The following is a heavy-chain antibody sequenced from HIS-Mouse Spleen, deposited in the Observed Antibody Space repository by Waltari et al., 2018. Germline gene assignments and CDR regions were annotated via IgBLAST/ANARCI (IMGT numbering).Heavy chain of an antibody. CDR3: ARDGGRITGTTDY. D-gene: IGHD1-7*01. CDR1: GFALTGCY. CDR2: INPNSGGT. V-gene: IGHV1-2*02. Sequence: QVQMVQSGAEVKKPGDSVKVSCKASGFALTGCYMPWVRQGPGQGLEWMGWINPNSGGTNYAQKLQGRVTMTRDTSISTAYMELSRLRSDDTAVYYCARDGGRITGTTDYWGQGTLVTVSS. J-gene: IGHJ4*02.